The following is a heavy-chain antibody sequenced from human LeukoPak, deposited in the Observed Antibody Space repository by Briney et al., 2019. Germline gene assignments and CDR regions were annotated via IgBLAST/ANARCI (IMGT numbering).Heavy chain of an antibody. V-gene: IGHV1-18*01. CDR1: GYTFTSYG. J-gene: IGHJ5*02. CDR3: ARGPLDDIAAAGTGWFDP. D-gene: IGHD6-13*01. CDR2: ISAYNGNT. Sequence: ASVKVSCKASGYTFTSYGISWVRQAPGQGLEWMGWISAYNGNTNYAQKLQGRVTMTTDTSTSTAYMELRSLRSDDTAVYYCARGPLDDIAAAGTGWFDPWGQGTLVTVSS.